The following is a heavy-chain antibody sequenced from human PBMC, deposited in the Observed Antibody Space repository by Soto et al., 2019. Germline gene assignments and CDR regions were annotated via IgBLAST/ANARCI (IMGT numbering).Heavy chain of an antibody. V-gene: IGHV3-23*01. CDR2: MSGSSSTT. D-gene: IGHD1-7*01. CDR1: GFSFSTYL. CDR3: AKNQERELPRVIDF. J-gene: IGHJ4*02. Sequence: GGSLRLSCAASGFSFSTYLMSWVRQAPGKGLEWVSSMSGSSSTTYYADSVRGRFTISRDRSKNTLYLQMSSLRAEDTALYYCAKNQERELPRVIDFWGQGTLVTVSS.